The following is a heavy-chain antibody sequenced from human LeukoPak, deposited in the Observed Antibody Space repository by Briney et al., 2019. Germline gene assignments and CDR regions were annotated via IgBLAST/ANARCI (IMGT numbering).Heavy chain of an antibody. V-gene: IGHV3-15*01. Sequence: GGSLRLSCAASGFTFSNAWMNWVRQVPGKGLEWVGRIKSKTDDGTIDYAAPVKGRFSISRDDSENTLYLQMNSLKTEDTAVYYCTTSDMYYDILTGYYADNGFDIWGQGTMVTVSS. J-gene: IGHJ3*02. CDR2: IKSKTDDGTI. CDR3: TTSDMYYDILTGYYADNGFDI. CDR1: GFTFSNAW. D-gene: IGHD3-9*01.